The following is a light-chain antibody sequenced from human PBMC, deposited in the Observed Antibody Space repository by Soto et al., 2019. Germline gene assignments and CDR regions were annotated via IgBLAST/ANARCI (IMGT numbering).Light chain of an antibody. V-gene: IGKV3-11*01. CDR2: DAS. Sequence: ESVLTQSPATLSLSHGERATLSCRASQSVSSYLAWYQQKPGQAPRLLIYDASNRATGIPARFSGSGSGTDFTLTISSLEPEDFAVYYCQQRSNWPITFGQGTRLEIK. J-gene: IGKJ5*01. CDR1: QSVSSY. CDR3: QQRSNWPIT.